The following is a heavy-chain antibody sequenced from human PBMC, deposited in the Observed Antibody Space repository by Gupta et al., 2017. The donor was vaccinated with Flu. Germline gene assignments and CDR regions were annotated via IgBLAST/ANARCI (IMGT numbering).Heavy chain of an antibody. Sequence: QVQLVQSGAEVKKPGASVKVSCKASNYTFSIYGISWVRQAPGQGLEWMGWISEYNGNTKYADKIQGRVTMTTDTSTNTAYMELRSLRSDDTAVYYCARDFALVGNAWLDPWGQGTPVTVSS. CDR3: ARDFALVGNAWLDP. J-gene: IGHJ5*02. CDR1: NYTFSIYG. CDR2: ISEYNGNT. D-gene: IGHD3-3*01. V-gene: IGHV1-18*01.